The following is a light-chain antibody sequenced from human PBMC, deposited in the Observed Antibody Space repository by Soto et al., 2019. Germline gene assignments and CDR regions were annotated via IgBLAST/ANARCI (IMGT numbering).Light chain of an antibody. CDR3: QQRGDWPGT. CDR2: DAS. Sequence: EIVLTQSPVTLSLSPGERATLSCSASQSISNYLAWYQQKPGQAPRLLIYDASTRVTGIPARFSGSGSGTDFTLTISSLEPEDFAVYYCQQRGDWPGTFGPGTKVDVK. CDR1: QSISNY. V-gene: IGKV3-11*01. J-gene: IGKJ3*01.